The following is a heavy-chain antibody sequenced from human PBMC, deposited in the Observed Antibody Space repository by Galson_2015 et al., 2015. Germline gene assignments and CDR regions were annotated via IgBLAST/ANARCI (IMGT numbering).Heavy chain of an antibody. J-gene: IGHJ6*02. V-gene: IGHV3-23*01. CDR2: ISGSGGST. CDR3: AKGPNGWYDYYYYGMDV. Sequence: SLRLSCAASGFTFSSYAMSWVRQAPGKGLEWVSAISGSGGSTYSADSVKGRFPISRDNSKNTLYLQMNSLRAEDTAVYYCAKGPNGWYDYYYYGMDVWGQGTTVTVSS. CDR1: GFTFSSYA. D-gene: IGHD6-19*01.